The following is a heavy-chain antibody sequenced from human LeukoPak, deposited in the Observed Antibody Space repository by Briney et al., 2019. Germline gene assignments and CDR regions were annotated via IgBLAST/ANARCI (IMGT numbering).Heavy chain of an antibody. Sequence: SETLSLTCTVSGGSISNYYWSWIRQPPGKGLEWIGYIYYSGSTNYNPSLKSRVTISVDTSKNQFSLKLSSVTAADTAVYYCARDDRSGYTKGWFDPWGQGTLVTVSS. CDR1: GGSISNYY. D-gene: IGHD3-22*01. J-gene: IGHJ5*02. CDR3: ARDDRSGYTKGWFDP. CDR2: IYYSGST. V-gene: IGHV4-59*01.